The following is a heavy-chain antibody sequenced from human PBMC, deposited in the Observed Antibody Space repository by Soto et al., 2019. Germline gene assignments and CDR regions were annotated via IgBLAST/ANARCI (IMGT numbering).Heavy chain of an antibody. CDR3: AREFASGSPNYDY. CDR2: FTNYGAT. D-gene: IGHD3-10*01. Sequence: GGSLRLSCAASGFTFSSYAMSWVRQAPGKGLEWVSTFTNYGATYYADSVKGRFTISRDNSKNTLYLQMNSLRAEDTAVYYCAREFASGSPNYDYWGLGTLVTSPQ. CDR1: GFTFSSYA. J-gene: IGHJ4*02. V-gene: IGHV3-23*01.